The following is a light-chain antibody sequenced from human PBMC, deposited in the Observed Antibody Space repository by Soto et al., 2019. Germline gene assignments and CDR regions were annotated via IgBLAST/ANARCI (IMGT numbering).Light chain of an antibody. J-gene: IGKJ2*03. CDR2: EAS. CDR3: QQYNSYSMYS. Sequence: DIQMTQSPSTLSASVGDRVTITCRASQSFTKWLAWYQQKPGRAPKLLIYEASSLEGGVPSRYSGSGSGTEFNLTISSLQPDDSATYYCQQYNSYSMYSFGQGTKLETK. CDR1: QSFTKW. V-gene: IGKV1-5*03.